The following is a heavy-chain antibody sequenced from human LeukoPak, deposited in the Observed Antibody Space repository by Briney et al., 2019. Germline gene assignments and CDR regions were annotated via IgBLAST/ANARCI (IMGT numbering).Heavy chain of an antibody. J-gene: IGHJ5*02. Sequence: GASVKVSCRASGYTFTSYYMHWVRQAPGQGLEWMGIINPSGCSTSYAQKFQGRVTMTRDTSTSTVYMELSSLRSEDTAVYYCAGDHAPRPSCRGGDCYYPNWFDPWGQGTLVTVCS. CDR2: INPSGCST. CDR3: AGDHAPRPSCRGGDCYYPNWFDP. V-gene: IGHV1-46*01. D-gene: IGHD2-21*02. CDR1: GYTFTSYY.